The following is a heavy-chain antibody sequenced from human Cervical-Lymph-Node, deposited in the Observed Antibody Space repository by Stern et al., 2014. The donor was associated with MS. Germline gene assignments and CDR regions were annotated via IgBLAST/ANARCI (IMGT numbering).Heavy chain of an antibody. J-gene: IGHJ4*02. CDR2: INGGPGTT. D-gene: IGHD4-11*01. CDR3: ARQPDYSDFLDF. CDR1: GYNFIDHA. Sequence: QVQLVQSGAEVKKPGASMTTSCKTSGYNFIDHAIHWVRQAPGQRLEWMGWINGGPGTTKYSQKFQGRVSFTRDKAASAAYMDLSSLSPDDTAVYYCARQPDYSDFLDFWGQGTLVTVSS. V-gene: IGHV1-3*01.